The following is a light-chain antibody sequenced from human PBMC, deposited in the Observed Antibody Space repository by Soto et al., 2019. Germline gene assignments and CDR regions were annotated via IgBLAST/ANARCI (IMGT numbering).Light chain of an antibody. CDR3: LLFYSGVRV. CDR1: TGAVTNAHY. J-gene: IGLJ3*02. CDR2: DTN. V-gene: IGLV7-46*01. Sequence: QTVVTQEPSLTVSPGGTVTLTCGSSTGAVTNAHYPYWFQQKPGQAPRTLIYDTNNKHSWTPARFSGSLLGGEAALTLSGAQPEDEADYYCLLFYSGVRVFGGGTQLTVL.